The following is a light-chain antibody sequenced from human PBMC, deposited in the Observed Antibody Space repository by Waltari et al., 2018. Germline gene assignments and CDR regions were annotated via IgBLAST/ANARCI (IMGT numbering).Light chain of an antibody. V-gene: IGKV3-20*01. CDR1: QSVSSNF. CDR3: QQYGSSPQA. Sequence: EIVLTQSPGTLSLSPGETAALSCRASQSVSSNFLAWYQQKPGQAPRLLIFGASNRAPGLPDRFSGSGSETDFTLTVSRLEPEDFAVYYCQQYGSSPQAFGQGTKVEI. J-gene: IGKJ1*01. CDR2: GAS.